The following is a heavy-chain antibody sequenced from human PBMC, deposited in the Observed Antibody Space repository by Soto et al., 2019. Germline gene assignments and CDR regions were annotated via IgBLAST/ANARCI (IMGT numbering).Heavy chain of an antibody. J-gene: IGHJ4*02. V-gene: IGHV5-51*01. CDR2: VYPRDSDT. CDR1: GYIFIDYW. Sequence: RGESLKISCKASGYIFIDYWIGWVRQMAGKGLEWMGFVYPRDSDTRYGPSFQGQVTMSADRSTGTAFLQWRSLLASHTALYYCARAPRTGCLIHFNSWGQGTLVTVSS. D-gene: IGHD2-15*01. CDR3: ARAPRTGCLIHFNS.